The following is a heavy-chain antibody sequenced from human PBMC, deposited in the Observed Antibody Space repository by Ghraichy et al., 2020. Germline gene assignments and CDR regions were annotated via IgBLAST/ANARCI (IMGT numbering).Heavy chain of an antibody. V-gene: IGHV3-30*02. CDR3: AKDQPDYYGSGSKLFDY. D-gene: IGHD3-10*01. Sequence: GGSLRLSCAASGFTFSSYGMHWVRQAPGKGLEWVAFIRYDGSNKYYADSVKGRFTISRDNSKNTLYLQMNSLRAEDTAVYYCAKDQPDYYGSGSKLFDYWGQGTLVTVSS. CDR2: IRYDGSNK. CDR1: GFTFSSYG. J-gene: IGHJ4*02.